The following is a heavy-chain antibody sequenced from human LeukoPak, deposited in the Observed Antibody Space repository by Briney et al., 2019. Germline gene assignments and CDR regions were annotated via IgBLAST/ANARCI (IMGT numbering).Heavy chain of an antibody. J-gene: IGHJ4*02. CDR2: ISYDGSNK. CDR1: GFTFSSYA. CDR3: ARDQSAGYSSSGSSSWGRLGD. Sequence: PGRSLRLSCAASGFTFSSYAMHRVRQAPGKGLEWVAVISYDGSNKYYADSVKGRITIFRDNSKNTLYLQMNSLRAEDTAVYYCARDQSAGYSSSGSSSWGRLGDWGQGTLVTVSS. V-gene: IGHV3-30-3*01. D-gene: IGHD6-13*01.